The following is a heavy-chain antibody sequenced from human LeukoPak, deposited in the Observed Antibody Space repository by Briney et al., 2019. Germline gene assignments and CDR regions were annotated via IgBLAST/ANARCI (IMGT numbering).Heavy chain of an antibody. D-gene: IGHD6-6*01. CDR1: RGSISSYY. CDR3: ARYGIAARLGDSYYDGMDV. CDR2: IYYSGST. Sequence: KSSETLSLTCTVSRGSISSYYWSWIRQPPGKGLEWIGYIYYSGSTNYNPSLKSRVTISVDTSKNQFSLKLSSVTAADTAVYYCARYGIAARLGDSYYDGMDVWGQATTVTVSS. J-gene: IGHJ6*01. V-gene: IGHV4-59*08.